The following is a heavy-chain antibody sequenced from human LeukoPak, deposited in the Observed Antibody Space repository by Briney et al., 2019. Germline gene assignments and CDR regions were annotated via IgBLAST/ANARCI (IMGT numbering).Heavy chain of an antibody. Sequence: GRSLRLSCAASGLTFSSYGMHWVRQAPGKGLEWVAVISYDGVNKYYSDSVKGRFTISRDNSKTTLYLQMNSLRAEDTAVYYCAKDPSTYYDYVWGTSIDYWGQGTLVAVSS. CDR1: GLTFSSYG. V-gene: IGHV3-30*18. J-gene: IGHJ4*02. D-gene: IGHD3-16*01. CDR2: ISYDGVNK. CDR3: AKDPSTYYDYVWGTSIDY.